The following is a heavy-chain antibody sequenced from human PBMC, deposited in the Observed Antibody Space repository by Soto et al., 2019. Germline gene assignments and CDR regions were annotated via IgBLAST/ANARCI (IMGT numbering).Heavy chain of an antibody. Sequence: PGGSLRLSCAASGFTFSSYAMHWVRQAPGKGLEWVAVISYDGSNKYYADSVKGRFTISRDNSKNTLYLQMNSLRAEDTAVYYCARDFGWFKYNYYYYYGMDVWGQGTTVTVSS. CDR1: GFTFSSYA. CDR3: ARDFGWFKYNYYYYYGMDV. V-gene: IGHV3-30-3*01. CDR2: ISYDGSNK. D-gene: IGHD6-19*01. J-gene: IGHJ6*02.